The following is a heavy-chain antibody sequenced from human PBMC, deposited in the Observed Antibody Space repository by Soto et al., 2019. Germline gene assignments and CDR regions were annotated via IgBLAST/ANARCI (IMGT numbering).Heavy chain of an antibody. D-gene: IGHD3-10*01. J-gene: IGHJ6*02. CDR3: ARLYGSGSYYKPYYYYGMDV. Sequence: SETLSLTCTVSGGSISSGDYYWSWIRQPPGKGLEWIGYIYYSGSTYYNPSLKSRVTISVDTSKNQFSLKLSSVTAADTAVYYCARLYGSGSYYKPYYYYGMDVWGQGTTVTVSS. CDR1: GGSISSGDYY. CDR2: IYYSGST. V-gene: IGHV4-30-4*01.